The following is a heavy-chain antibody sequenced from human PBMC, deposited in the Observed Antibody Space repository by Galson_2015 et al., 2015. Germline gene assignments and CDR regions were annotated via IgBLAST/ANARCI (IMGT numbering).Heavy chain of an antibody. CDR1: GYTFTNYP. V-gene: IGHV1-3*04. CDR2: INTGNGNT. J-gene: IGHJ4*02. D-gene: IGHD3-22*01. Sequence: SVKVSCKASGYTFTNYPMHWVRQAPGQRLEWMGWINTGNGNTKYSQKFQGRVTFSRDTSASTAYMELSSLGSEDTAVYYCARDYTYYFDSSGSYVRFFDYWGQGTLVTVSS. CDR3: ARDYTYYFDSSGSYVRFFDY.